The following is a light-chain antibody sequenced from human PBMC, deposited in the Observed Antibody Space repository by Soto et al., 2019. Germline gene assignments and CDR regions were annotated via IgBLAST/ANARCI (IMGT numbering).Light chain of an antibody. CDR3: QVYGMSPKT. J-gene: IGKJ1*01. CDR2: GGT. CDR1: QSVSSH. V-gene: IGKV3-15*01. Sequence: EIRMTQSPATLSVSPGDNATLSCRASQSVSSHVVWYQQKPGQAPRLLIYGGTTRATGIPARFSGSGSGTDFTLTISRLEPEDFAVYYCQVYGMSPKTFGQGTKVDIK.